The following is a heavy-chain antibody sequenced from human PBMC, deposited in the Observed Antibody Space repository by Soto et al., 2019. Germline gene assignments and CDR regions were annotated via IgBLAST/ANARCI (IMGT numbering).Heavy chain of an antibody. D-gene: IGHD6-25*01. V-gene: IGHV1-18*01. CDR2: ISPYNGDT. Sequence: QVQLVQSGTELKKPGASVMVSCKTSGYTFTSYGIIWVRQAPGQGPEWMGLISPYNGDTIYARKFQGRVIVTADTATRTVYLELRSLRSDDTAVYYCVRDASSGYRGWWDPWGQGTLVTVSS. CDR1: GYTFTSYG. J-gene: IGHJ5*02. CDR3: VRDASSGYRGWWDP.